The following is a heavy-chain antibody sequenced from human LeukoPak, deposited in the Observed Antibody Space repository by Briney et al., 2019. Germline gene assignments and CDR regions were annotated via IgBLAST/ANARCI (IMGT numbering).Heavy chain of an antibody. CDR3: ARHSRSAVATPYAFYI. J-gene: IGHJ3*02. Sequence: TPSETLSLTCTVSGGSISSYYWSWIRQPPGKGLEWIGYIYYSGSTNYNPSLKSRVTISVDTSKNQFSLKLSSVTAADTAGYYCARHSRSAVATPYAFYIWGQVTIVTVS. V-gene: IGHV4-59*08. D-gene: IGHD5-12*01. CDR2: IYYSGST. CDR1: GGSISSYY.